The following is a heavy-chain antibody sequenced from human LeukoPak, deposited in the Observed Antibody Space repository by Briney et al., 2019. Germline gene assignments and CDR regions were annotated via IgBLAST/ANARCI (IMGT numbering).Heavy chain of an antibody. V-gene: IGHV3-74*01. Sequence: GGSLRLSCAASGFTFSSYWMHWVRQAPGKGLVWVSRINNDGSSTSYADSVKGRFTISRDNSKNTLFLQMNSLRAEDTAVYYCARASKVEAFDVWGQGAMVTVSS. D-gene: IGHD2-15*01. CDR1: GFTFSSYW. CDR3: ARASKVEAFDV. J-gene: IGHJ3*01. CDR2: INNDGSST.